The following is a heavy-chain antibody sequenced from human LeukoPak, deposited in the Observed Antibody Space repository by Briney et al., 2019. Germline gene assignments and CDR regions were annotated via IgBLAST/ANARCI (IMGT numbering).Heavy chain of an antibody. D-gene: IGHD3-10*01. J-gene: IGHJ5*02. CDR2: INHSGST. CDR3: ARHGARRLYYYGSGSYIDWSDP. CDR1: GGSFSGYY. Sequence: SETLSLTCAVYGGSFSGYYWSWIRQPPGKGLEWIGEINHSGSTNYNPSLKSRVTISVDTSKNQFSLKLSSVTAADTAVYYCARHGARRLYYYGSGSYIDWSDPWGQGTLVTVSS. V-gene: IGHV4-34*01.